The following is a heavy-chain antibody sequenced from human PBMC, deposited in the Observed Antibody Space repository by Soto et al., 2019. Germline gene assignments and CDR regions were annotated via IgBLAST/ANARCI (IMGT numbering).Heavy chain of an antibody. V-gene: IGHV3-30-3*01. CDR2: ISYDGSNK. CDR3: VRLSSSPDTYYYGMDV. CDR1: GFTFSSYA. J-gene: IGHJ6*02. Sequence: QVQLVESGGGVVQPGRSLRLSCAASGFTFSSYAMHWVRQAPGKGLEWVAVISYDGSNKYYADSVKGRFTISRDNSKNTLYLQMNSLRAEDTAVYYCVRLSSSPDTYYYGMDVWGQGTTVTVSS. D-gene: IGHD6-6*01.